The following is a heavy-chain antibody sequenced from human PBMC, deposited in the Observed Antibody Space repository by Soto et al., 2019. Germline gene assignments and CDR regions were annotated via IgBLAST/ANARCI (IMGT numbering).Heavy chain of an antibody. CDR1: GFSFTTYS. D-gene: IGHD1-7*01. CDR3: ARDGYNWNYVGRGPYSMDV. CDR2: IGSSGSPI. J-gene: IGHJ6*03. V-gene: IGHV3-48*01. Sequence: EVQLVESGGGSVQPGGSLRLSCAASGFSFTTYSMNWVRQAPGKGLEWVSNIGSSGSPIYYADSVKGRFTISRDNAKNSLYLQMNSLRAEDTAVYYCARDGYNWNYVGRGPYSMDVWGRGTMVTVSS.